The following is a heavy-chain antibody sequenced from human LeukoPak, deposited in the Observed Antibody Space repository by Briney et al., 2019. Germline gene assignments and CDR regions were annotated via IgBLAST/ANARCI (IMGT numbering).Heavy chain of an antibody. CDR1: GGSISSYY. CDR2: IYYSGST. Sequence: SETLSLTCTVSGGSISSYYWNWIRQPPGKGLEWIGYIYYSGSTNYNPSLKSRVTISVDTSKNQFSLKLSSVTAADTAVYYCARGWPPYMDVWGKGTTVTVSS. V-gene: IGHV4-59*01. CDR3: ARGWPPYMDV. J-gene: IGHJ6*03. D-gene: IGHD5-24*01.